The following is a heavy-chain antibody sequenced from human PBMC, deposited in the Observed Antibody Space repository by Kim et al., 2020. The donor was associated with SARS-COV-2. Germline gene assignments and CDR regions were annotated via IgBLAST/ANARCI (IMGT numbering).Heavy chain of an antibody. CDR3: VGHYDTSGYFGAPYFTY. CDR2: IYTGGTT. Sequence: GGSLRLSCAASGFIVSHNYMRWVRQAPGKGLEWVSVIYTGGTTFYADSVKGRFTISRDKSKNTLHLQMNSLRADDTAMYYCVGHYDTSGYFGAPYFTYWGQGILVTVSS. J-gene: IGHJ4*02. D-gene: IGHD3-22*01. V-gene: IGHV3-53*01. CDR1: GFIVSHNY.